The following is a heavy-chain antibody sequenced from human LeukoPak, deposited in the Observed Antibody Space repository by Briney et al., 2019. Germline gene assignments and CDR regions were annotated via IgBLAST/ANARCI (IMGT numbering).Heavy chain of an antibody. D-gene: IGHD6-6*01. V-gene: IGHV3-53*01. Sequence: GSLRLSCAASGFTISLNYMHWVRQAPGKGLEWVSVIYSGGSTNYADSVKGRFTISRDNSKNTLNLQMNSLRPDDTAVYYCAREGVAARPDRPYFDYWGQGTLVTVSS. CDR1: GFTISLNY. J-gene: IGHJ4*02. CDR2: IYSGGST. CDR3: AREGVAARPDRPYFDY.